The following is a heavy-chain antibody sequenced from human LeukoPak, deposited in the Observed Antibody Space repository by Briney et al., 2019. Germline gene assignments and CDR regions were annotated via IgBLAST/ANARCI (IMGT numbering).Heavy chain of an antibody. CDR1: GFTFSTYA. CDR2: ICGSDGSR. CDR3: AKGGSPSCYSSSGY. V-gene: IGHV3-23*01. D-gene: IGHD2-2*01. Sequence: GGSPRLSCAASGFTFSTYAMSWVRQAPGKGLEWVSAICGSDGSRYYADSVKGRFTISRDNSKNTLYLRMNSLRGEDTAVYYCAKGGSPSCYSSSGYWGQGTLVTVSS. J-gene: IGHJ4*02.